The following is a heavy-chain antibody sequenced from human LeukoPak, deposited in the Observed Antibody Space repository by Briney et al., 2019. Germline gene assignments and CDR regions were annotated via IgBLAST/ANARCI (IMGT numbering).Heavy chain of an antibody. Sequence: SETLSLTCTVSGDSINSLDLWSWVRQPPGKGLEWIGEMYLSGTTHSNPSVKSRVTISIDKSKNQFFLNLSSVTAADTVVYYCAGLVGRYSSGLYYYYFDYWGQGTLVTVSS. CDR2: MYLSGTT. CDR1: GDSINSLDL. V-gene: IGHV4-4*02. CDR3: AGLVGRYSSGLYYYYFDY. J-gene: IGHJ4*02. D-gene: IGHD3-22*01.